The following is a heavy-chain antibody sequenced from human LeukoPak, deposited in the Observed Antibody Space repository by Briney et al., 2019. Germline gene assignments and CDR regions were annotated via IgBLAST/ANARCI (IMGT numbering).Heavy chain of an antibody. CDR1: GFTFNTYA. V-gene: IGHV3-23*01. CDR3: AKDRYSGTFDY. D-gene: IGHD1-26*01. CDR2: ISGSGGST. Sequence: GRSLRLSCAASGFTFNTYAIHWVRQAPGKGLEWVSAISGSGGSTYCADSVKGRFTISRDNSKNTLYLQMNSLRAEDTAVYYCAKDRYSGTFDYWGQGTLVTVSS. J-gene: IGHJ4*02.